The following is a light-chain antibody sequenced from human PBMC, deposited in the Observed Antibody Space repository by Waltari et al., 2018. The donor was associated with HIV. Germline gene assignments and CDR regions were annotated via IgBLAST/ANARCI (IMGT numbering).Light chain of an antibody. V-gene: IGKV1D-13*01. J-gene: IGKJ4*01. CDR1: RGIITA. CDR3: QQFNDLPPL. CDR2: DAS. Sequence: AILLTQSPSSLSAAVGASVPITCRTSRGIITALAWYQQKPGRPPKLVIYDASTLESGVPSRFSGSGSGTDFTLTINSLQPEDSASYYCQQFNDLPPLFGGGTKVEI.